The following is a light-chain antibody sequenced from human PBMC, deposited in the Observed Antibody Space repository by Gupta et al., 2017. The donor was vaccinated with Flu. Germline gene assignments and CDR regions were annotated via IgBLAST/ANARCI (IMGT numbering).Light chain of an antibody. V-gene: IGLV3-21*02. Sequence: TATMPHRRDKDGDKSVHWYQQRSGQSPVLVVYDDSGRNSGIPERFSGSNYGDAATLTISRVEAGDEAEYFCQVWDFSSEPYVFGTGTKFTVL. CDR1: KDGDKS. CDR2: DDS. J-gene: IGLJ1*01. CDR3: QVWDFSSEPYV.